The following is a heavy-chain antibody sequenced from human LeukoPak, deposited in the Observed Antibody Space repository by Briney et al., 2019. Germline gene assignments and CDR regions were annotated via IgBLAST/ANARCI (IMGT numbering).Heavy chain of an antibody. CDR2: IYYSGST. Sequence: SETLSLTCTVSGGSISSHYWSWIRQPPGNGLEWIGYIYYSGSTNYNPSLKSRVTISVDTSKNQFSLKLSSVTAADTALYYCARLHSGWYIFDYWGQGTLVTVSS. CDR1: GGSISSHY. D-gene: IGHD6-19*01. V-gene: IGHV4-59*11. J-gene: IGHJ4*02. CDR3: ARLHSGWYIFDY.